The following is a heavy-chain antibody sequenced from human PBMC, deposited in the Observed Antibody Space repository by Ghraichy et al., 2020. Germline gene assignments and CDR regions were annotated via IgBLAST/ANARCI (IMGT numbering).Heavy chain of an antibody. V-gene: IGHV3-21*01. CDR3: ARDLFRSCYRCYYYYGMDV. CDR2: ISSSSSYI. J-gene: IGHJ6*02. D-gene: IGHD2-2*02. Sequence: GGSLRLSCAASGFTFSSYSMNWVRQAPGKGLEWVSSISSSSSYIYYADSVKGRFTISRDNAKNSLYLQMNSLRAEDTAVYYCARDLFRSCYRCYYYYGMDVWGQGTTVTVSS. CDR1: GFTFSSYS.